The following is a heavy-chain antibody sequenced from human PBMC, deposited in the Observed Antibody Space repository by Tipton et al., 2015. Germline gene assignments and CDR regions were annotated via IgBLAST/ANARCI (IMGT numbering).Heavy chain of an antibody. CDR3: AGGAYTYNWFDP. CDR2: IYSSGST. CDR1: GYSISSGYY. V-gene: IGHV4-61*01. J-gene: IGHJ5*02. Sequence: GLVKPSETLSLTCDVSGYSISSGYYWNWIRQPPGKGLEWIGYIYSSGSTNYAPSLESRVTMSIDTSKNQFSLTLTSVNTADTAIYYCAGGAYTYNWFDPWGQGTLVTVSS. D-gene: IGHD2-2*02.